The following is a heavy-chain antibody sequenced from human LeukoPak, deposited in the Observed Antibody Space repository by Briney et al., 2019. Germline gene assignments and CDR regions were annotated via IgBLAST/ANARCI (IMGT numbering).Heavy chain of an antibody. CDR2: NYYSGST. J-gene: IGHJ6*03. CDR1: GGSISSHY. V-gene: IGHV4-59*11. D-gene: IGHD6-13*01. CDR3: ARAPGRGSSWYYYYYMDV. Sequence: SETLSLTCTVSGGSISSHYWSWIRQPPGKGLEWIGYNYYSGSTNYNPSLKSRVTISVDTSKNQFSLKLSSVNAADTAVYYCARAPGRGSSWYYYYYMDVWGKGTTVTVSS.